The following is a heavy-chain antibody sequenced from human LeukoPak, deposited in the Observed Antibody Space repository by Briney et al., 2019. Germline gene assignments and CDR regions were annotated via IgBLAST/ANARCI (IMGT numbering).Heavy chain of an antibody. CDR1: GFTFSSYS. Sequence: GGSLRLSCAASGFTFSSYSMNWVRQAPGKGLEWVSSISSSSSYIYYADSVKGRFTISRDNAKNSLYLQMNSLRAEDTAVYYCARDKQWLVGYFDYWGQGTLVTVPS. D-gene: IGHD6-19*01. CDR2: ISSSSSYI. V-gene: IGHV3-21*01. J-gene: IGHJ4*02. CDR3: ARDKQWLVGYFDY.